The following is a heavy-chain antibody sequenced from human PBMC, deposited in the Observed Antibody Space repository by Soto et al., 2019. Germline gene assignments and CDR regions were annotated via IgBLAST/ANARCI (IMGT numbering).Heavy chain of an antibody. CDR3: VKRHIVMGTAIAFDY. CDR1: GFSFSDYA. J-gene: IGHJ4*02. V-gene: IGHV3-23*01. Sequence: GGSLRLSCAASGFSFSDYAMSWVRQAPGKGLEWISVISGNGVTIYYADSVRGRFTISRDNSKNTLYLQMNSLRAEDTAVYYCVKRHIVMGTAIAFDYWGQGALVTVSS. D-gene: IGHD2-21*02. CDR2: ISGNGVTI.